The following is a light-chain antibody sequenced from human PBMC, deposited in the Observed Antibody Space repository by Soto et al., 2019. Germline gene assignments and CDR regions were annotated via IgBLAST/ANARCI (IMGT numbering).Light chain of an antibody. Sequence: EIVLTQSPGTLSLSPGERATLSCRASQSVDSSYLSWYQHKPGQAPRLLISATSSRATGIPARFSGSGSGTDFTLTISRLEPDDFAVYYCQRYGASSFTFGQGAILEIK. CDR2: ATS. CDR1: QSVDSSY. J-gene: IGKJ2*01. V-gene: IGKV3-20*01. CDR3: QRYGASSFT.